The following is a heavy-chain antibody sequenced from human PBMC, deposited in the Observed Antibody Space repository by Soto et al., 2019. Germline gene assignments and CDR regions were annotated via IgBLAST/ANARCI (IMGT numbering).Heavy chain of an antibody. CDR2: IYPGDSDT. D-gene: IGHD6-19*01. J-gene: IGHJ6*02. CDR3: ARLAGTGNYYYYGMDV. V-gene: IGHV5-51*01. CDR1: GYSFTSYW. Sequence: GESLKICCKGSGYSFTSYWIGWVRQMPGKGLEWMGIIYPGDSDTRYSPSFQGQVTISADKSISTAYLQWSSLKAPDTAMYYCARLAGTGNYYYYGMDVWGQGTTVTVSS.